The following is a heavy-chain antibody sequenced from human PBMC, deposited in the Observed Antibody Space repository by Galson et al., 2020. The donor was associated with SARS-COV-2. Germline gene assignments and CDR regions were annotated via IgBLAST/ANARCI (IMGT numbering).Heavy chain of an antibody. CDR3: ARGWLYGSGLGFDP. J-gene: IGHJ5*02. CDR2: MNPNSGNT. D-gene: IGHD3-10*01. CDR1: GYTFTSYD. Sequence: ASVTVSCKASGYTFTSYDINWVRQATGQGLEWMGWMNPNSGNTGYAQKFQGRVTMTRNTSISTAYMELSSLRSEDTAVYYCARGWLYGSGLGFDPWGQGTLVTVSS. V-gene: IGHV1-8*01.